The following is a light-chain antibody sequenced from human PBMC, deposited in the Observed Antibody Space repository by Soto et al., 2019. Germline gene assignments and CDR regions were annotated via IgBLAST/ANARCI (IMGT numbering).Light chain of an antibody. CDR2: GNY. V-gene: IGLV1-40*01. Sequence: QSVLTQPPSVSVAPGQRVTISCTGSSSNVGAGYDVHWYQQLPGTAPKLLIYGNYNRPSGVPDRFSGSKSGTSASLAITGLQAEDEVDYYCQSYDNSLSNYVFGTGTKLTVL. J-gene: IGLJ1*01. CDR3: QSYDNSLSNYV. CDR1: SSNVGAGYD.